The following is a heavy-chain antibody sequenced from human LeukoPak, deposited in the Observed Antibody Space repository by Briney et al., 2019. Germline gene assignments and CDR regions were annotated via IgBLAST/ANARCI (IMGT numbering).Heavy chain of an antibody. CDR3: ARIMVRDLNWFDP. CDR1: GYTFTSYD. J-gene: IGHJ5*02. V-gene: IGHV1-8*01. CDR2: MNPNSGNT. Sequence: GASVKVSCKASGYTFTSYDINWVRQATGQGLEWMGWMNPNSGNTGYAQKFQGRVTMTRNTSISTAYMELSSLRSEDTAVYYCARIMVRDLNWFDPWGQGTPVTVSS. D-gene: IGHD3-10*01.